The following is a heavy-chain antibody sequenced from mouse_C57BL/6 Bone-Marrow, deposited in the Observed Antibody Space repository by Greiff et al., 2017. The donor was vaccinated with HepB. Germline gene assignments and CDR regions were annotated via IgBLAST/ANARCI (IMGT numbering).Heavy chain of an antibody. CDR3: ARDRFDYYFDY. J-gene: IGHJ2*01. Sequence: EVQLVESGGDLVKPGGSLKLSCVASGFTFSTSGMSWVRQTPDKRLEWVATINTGGTYTYYPHSVKGRFTISKDTAKSTLFLQMSSLKSEDTAIYYCARDRFDYYFDYWGQGTTLTVSS. V-gene: IGHV5-6*01. D-gene: IGHD2-14*01. CDR2: INTGGTYT. CDR1: GFTFSTSG.